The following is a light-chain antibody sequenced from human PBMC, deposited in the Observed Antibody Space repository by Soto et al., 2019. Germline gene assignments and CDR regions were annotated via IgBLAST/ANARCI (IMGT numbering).Light chain of an antibody. J-gene: IGKJ3*01. V-gene: IGKV1-5*03. CDR2: KAS. Sequence: DIHMTQSPSTLSASVGDRVTITCRASQSISDWLAWYQQKPGKAPKLLMYKASSLESGVPSRFSGSGSGTEFTLTISSLQPDDFATYYCQQYESYPLTFGPGTKVDIK. CDR3: QQYESYPLT. CDR1: QSISDW.